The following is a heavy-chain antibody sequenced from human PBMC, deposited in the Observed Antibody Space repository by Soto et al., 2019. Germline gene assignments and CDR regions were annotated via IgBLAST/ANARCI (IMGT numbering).Heavy chain of an antibody. CDR1: GFTFSSYG. CDR3: ARGHDSSGSPDY. D-gene: IGHD3-22*01. J-gene: IGHJ4*02. CDR2: IWYDGSNK. V-gene: IGHV3-33*01. Sequence: GGSLRLSCAASGFTFSSYGMHWVRQAPGKGLEWVSVIWYDGSNKYYADSVKGRFTISRDNSKNTLYLQMNSLRAEDTADYYCARGHDSSGSPDYWGQGTLVTVSS.